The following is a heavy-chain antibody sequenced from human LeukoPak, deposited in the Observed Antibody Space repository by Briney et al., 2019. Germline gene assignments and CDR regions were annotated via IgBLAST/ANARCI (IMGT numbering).Heavy chain of an antibody. CDR1: GGSISGYY. CDR2: IYSSGST. V-gene: IGHV4-59*01. J-gene: IGHJ4*02. CDR3: ARAALVGATLFD. D-gene: IGHD1-26*01. Sequence: SETMSLTCAVSGGSISGYYWSWLRQPPGKGLEWIAYIYSSGSTYYNPSLKSRVTISVDTSKNQFFLKLTSVTTADTAVYYCARAALVGATLFDWGQGTLVTVSS.